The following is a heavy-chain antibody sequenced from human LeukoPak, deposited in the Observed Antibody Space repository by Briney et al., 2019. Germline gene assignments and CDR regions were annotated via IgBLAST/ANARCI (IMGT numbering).Heavy chain of an antibody. CDR1: GFTFSSYG. D-gene: IGHD3-10*01. V-gene: IGHV3-30*18. CDR3: AKSSGWFGGHFDY. CDR2: ISYDGSNK. J-gene: IGHJ4*02. Sequence: GGSLRLSWAASGFTFSSYGMHWVRQAPGKGLEWVAVISYDGSNKYYADSVKGRFTISRDNSKNTLYLQMNSLRAEDTAVYYCAKSSGWFGGHFDYWGQGTLVTVSS.